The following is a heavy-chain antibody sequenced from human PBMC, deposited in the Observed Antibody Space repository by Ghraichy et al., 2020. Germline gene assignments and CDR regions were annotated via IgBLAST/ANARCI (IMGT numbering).Heavy chain of an antibody. D-gene: IGHD4-17*01. CDR2: ISGSSSYI. V-gene: IGHV3-21*01. CDR1: GFTFRSYS. Sequence: GGSLRLSCAASGFTFRSYSMNWVRQAPGKGLEWVSSISGSSSYIYYADSVKGRFTISRDNAKNSLYLQMNSLRAEDTAIYYCARDYGDYRPSWFDPWGQGTLVTVSS. J-gene: IGHJ5*02. CDR3: ARDYGDYRPSWFDP.